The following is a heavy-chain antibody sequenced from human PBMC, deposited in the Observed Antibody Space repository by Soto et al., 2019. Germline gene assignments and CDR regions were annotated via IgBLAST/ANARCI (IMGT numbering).Heavy chain of an antibody. Sequence: QVQLVQSGAEVKKPGASVKVSCKASGYTFTSYGISWVRQAPGQGLEWMGWISAYNGNTNYAQKLQGRVTMTTDTSRSKAYMELRSLRSDDTAVYYCAIDWGLDCSSTSCSYYGMDVWGQGTTVTVSS. D-gene: IGHD2-2*01. CDR2: ISAYNGNT. CDR3: AIDWGLDCSSTSCSYYGMDV. CDR1: GYTFTSYG. V-gene: IGHV1-18*01. J-gene: IGHJ6*02.